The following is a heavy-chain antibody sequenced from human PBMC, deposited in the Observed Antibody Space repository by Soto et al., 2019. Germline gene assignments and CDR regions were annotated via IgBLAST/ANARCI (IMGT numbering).Heavy chain of an antibody. CDR1: GGSFSDYY. D-gene: IGHD2-2*02. CDR2: INHSGST. CDR3: ARQAAAAIVLDP. J-gene: IGHJ5*02. V-gene: IGHV4-34*01. Sequence: QVQLEQWGAGLLKPSETLSLTCAVYGGSFSDYYWSWIRQPPGKGLEWIGEINHSGSTKYDPSLKSRVTILVDMSKNQFSLKLSSVTAADTAVYYCARQAAAAIVLDPWGQGTLVTVSS.